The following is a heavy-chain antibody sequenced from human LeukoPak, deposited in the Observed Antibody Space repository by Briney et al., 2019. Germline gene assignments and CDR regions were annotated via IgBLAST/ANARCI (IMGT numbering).Heavy chain of an antibody. J-gene: IGHJ2*01. Sequence: GGSLRLSCAASGFTFSSYTMSWVRQAPGKGLEWVSTITTSDGNTYYADSVKGRFTVSRDNSKNTLFLQMNSLRAEDTAVYYCAKHSTGVECWGRGTLVTVSS. CDR1: GFTFSSYT. CDR2: ITTSDGNT. CDR3: AKHSTGVEC. V-gene: IGHV3-23*01. D-gene: IGHD3-10*01.